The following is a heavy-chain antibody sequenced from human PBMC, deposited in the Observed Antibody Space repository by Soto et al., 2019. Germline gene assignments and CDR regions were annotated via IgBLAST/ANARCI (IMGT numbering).Heavy chain of an antibody. J-gene: IGHJ4*02. V-gene: IGHV3-30*14. CDR1: NCGSYA. CDR3: AREPGDSYGDYGPYSFHS. CDR2: ISYDGSNK. Sequence: NCGSYAVHWIRKKQGKWLEWVAVISYDGSNKYYADSVKGRFTISRDNSTSTAYIELSSLRSGDTAVYYCAREPGDSYGDYGPYSFHSWGQGTLVTVSP. D-gene: IGHD4-17*01.